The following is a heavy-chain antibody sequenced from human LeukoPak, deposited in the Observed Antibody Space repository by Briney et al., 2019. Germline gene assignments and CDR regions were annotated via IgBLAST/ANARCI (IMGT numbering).Heavy chain of an antibody. D-gene: IGHD3-3*01. Sequence: GGSLRFSCAASGFXFSSYGMHWVRQAPGKGLEWVAVISYDGSNKYYADSVKGRFTISRDNSKNTLYLQMNSLRAEDTAVYYCAKITEWLSPYYYGMDVWGQGTTVTVSS. CDR2: ISYDGSNK. CDR1: GFXFSSYG. J-gene: IGHJ6*02. V-gene: IGHV3-30*18. CDR3: AKITEWLSPYYYGMDV.